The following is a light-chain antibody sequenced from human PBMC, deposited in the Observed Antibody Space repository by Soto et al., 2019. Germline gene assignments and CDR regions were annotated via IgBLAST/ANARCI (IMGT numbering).Light chain of an antibody. CDR2: GAS. CDR1: QNIRNN. Sequence: EVVMTQSPASLSVSPGERVTLSCRASQNIRNNLAWYQQKPGQSPRLLSSGASTREAVVPGRFSGSGSGTEFTLDISSLQSEDFAIYYCQQYNNWPPWTFGQGTKVEL. V-gene: IGKV3-15*01. J-gene: IGKJ1*01. CDR3: QQYNNWPPWT.